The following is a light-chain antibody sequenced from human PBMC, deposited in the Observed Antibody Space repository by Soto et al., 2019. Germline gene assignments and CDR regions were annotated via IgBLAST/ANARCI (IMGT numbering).Light chain of an antibody. Sequence: DIQMTQSPSTLSASVGDRVTITCRASQSISSWLAWYQQKPGKAPKLLIYGASSLESGVPSRFSGSGSGTEFPLHLSRPQADDFSTYFCQQYNSYDMWSFGQGTKVELK. CDR2: GAS. J-gene: IGKJ1*01. V-gene: IGKV1-5*01. CDR1: QSISSW. CDR3: QQYNSYDMWS.